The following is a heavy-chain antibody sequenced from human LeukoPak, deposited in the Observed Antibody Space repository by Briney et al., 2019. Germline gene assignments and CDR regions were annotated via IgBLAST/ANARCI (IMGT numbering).Heavy chain of an antibody. CDR1: GFTFSNYA. V-gene: IGHV3-23*01. J-gene: IGHJ4*02. D-gene: IGHD1-7*01. CDR2: IGGSGGDT. CDR3: ADWNYVHY. Sequence: GGSLRLSWVASGFTFSNYAMTWVRQAPGKGLEWVSKIGGSGGDTYYADSVKGRFTISRDNLKNTLYLQMNSLRAEDTALYYCADWNYVHYWGQGTLVTVSS.